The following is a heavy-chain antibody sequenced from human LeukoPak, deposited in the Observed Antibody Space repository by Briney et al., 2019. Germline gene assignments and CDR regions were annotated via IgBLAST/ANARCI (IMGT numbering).Heavy chain of an antibody. V-gene: IGHV3-15*01. CDR3: TSAHIYDSSGYYYFDY. J-gene: IGHJ4*02. CDR2: IKSKTDGGTT. D-gene: IGHD3-22*01. Sequence: GRSLRLSCAASGFTFSNAWMSWVRQAPGKGLEWVGRIKSKTDGGTTDYAAPVKGRFTISRDDSKNTLYLQMNSLKTEDTAVYYCTSAHIYDSSGYYYFDYWGQGTLVTVSS. CDR1: GFTFSNAW.